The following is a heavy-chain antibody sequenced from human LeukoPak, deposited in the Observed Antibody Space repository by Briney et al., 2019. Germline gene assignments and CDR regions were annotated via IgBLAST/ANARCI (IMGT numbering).Heavy chain of an antibody. CDR3: ARDYSGSYYRNTFDY. V-gene: IGHV1-3*01. J-gene: IGHJ4*02. CDR1: GYTFTSYA. D-gene: IGHD1-26*01. Sequence: ASVKVSCKASGYTFTSYAMHWVRQAPEQRLEWMGWINAGNGNTKYSQKFQGRVTITRDTSASTACMELSSLRSEDTAVYYCARDYSGSYYRNTFDYWGQGTLVTVSS. CDR2: INAGNGNT.